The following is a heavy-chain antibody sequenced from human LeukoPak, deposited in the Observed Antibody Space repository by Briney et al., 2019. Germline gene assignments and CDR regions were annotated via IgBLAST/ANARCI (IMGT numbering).Heavy chain of an antibody. CDR1: GFTFSSYA. J-gene: IGHJ4*02. D-gene: IGHD6-13*01. CDR2: ISYDGSNK. Sequence: GRSLRLSCAASGFTFSSYAMHWVRQAPGKGLEWVAVISYDGSNKYYADSVRGRFTISRDNSKNTLYLQMNSLRAEDTAVYYCARDAADGSYYDYWGQGTLVTVSS. V-gene: IGHV3-30-3*01. CDR3: ARDAADGSYYDY.